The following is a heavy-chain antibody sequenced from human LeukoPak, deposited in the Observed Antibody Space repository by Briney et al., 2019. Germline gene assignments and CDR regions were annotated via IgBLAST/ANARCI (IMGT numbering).Heavy chain of an antibody. V-gene: IGHV3-11*05. CDR3: ARDFRGILTRYQQYYFDY. J-gene: IGHJ4*02. Sequence: TGGSLRLSCAASGFTFSDYRMTWIRQAPGKGLEWVSYISGSSNYTNSADSVKGRFTISRGNAKNSLYLQMNSLRAEDTAVYYCARDFRGILTRYQQYYFDYWGQGTLVTVSS. CDR2: ISGSSNYT. CDR1: GFTFSDYR. D-gene: IGHD3-9*01.